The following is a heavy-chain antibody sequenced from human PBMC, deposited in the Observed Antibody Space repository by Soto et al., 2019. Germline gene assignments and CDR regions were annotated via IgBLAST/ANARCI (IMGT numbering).Heavy chain of an antibody. J-gene: IGHJ4*02. D-gene: IGHD2-8*02. V-gene: IGHV4-34*01. CDR3: ARDKITGLFDY. Sequence: PSGTLSLTCAVYGGAFSGYYWTWFRQPPGTGLEWIGEINHSGSTNYNPSLKSRVTISVDTSKNQFSLKLTSVTAADTAVYYCARDKITGLFDYWGQGTLVTVSS. CDR1: GGAFSGYY. CDR2: INHSGST.